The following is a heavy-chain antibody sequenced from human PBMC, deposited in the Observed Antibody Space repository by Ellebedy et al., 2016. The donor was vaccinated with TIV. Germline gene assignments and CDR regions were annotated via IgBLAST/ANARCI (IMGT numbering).Heavy chain of an antibody. CDR3: ARDAAPGAPDYLDS. CDR2: VSGHGRIQ. V-gene: IGHV3-30-3*01. J-gene: IGHJ4*02. D-gene: IGHD3-10*01. Sequence: GESLKISCVASGFTSSTYEIHWVRQAPGKGLEWVAVVSGHGRIQLYADSVKGRFTISRDTSKDTVYLQMNSLRVEDTALYYCARDAAPGAPDYLDSWGQGTQVTVSS. CDR1: GFTSSTYE.